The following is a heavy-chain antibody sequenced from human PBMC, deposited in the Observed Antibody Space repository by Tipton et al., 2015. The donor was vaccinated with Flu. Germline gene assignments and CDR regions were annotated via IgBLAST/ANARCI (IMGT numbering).Heavy chain of an antibody. CDR3: ARDSSLYYYDSSGYSSYWYFDL. Sequence: TLSLTCTVSGGSISSGSYYWSWIRQPAGKGLEWIGRIYTSGSTNYNPSLKSRVTISVDTSKNQFSLKLSSVTAADTAVYYCARDSSLYYYDSSGYSSYWYFDLWGRGTLSLSPQ. V-gene: IGHV4-61*02. J-gene: IGHJ2*01. D-gene: IGHD3-22*01. CDR1: GGSISSGSYY. CDR2: IYTSGST.